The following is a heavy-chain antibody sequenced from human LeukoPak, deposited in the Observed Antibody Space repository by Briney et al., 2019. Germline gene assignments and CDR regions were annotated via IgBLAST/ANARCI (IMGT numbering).Heavy chain of an antibody. CDR3: ARDQMGAVLYFDY. CDR2: ITGSGGST. D-gene: IGHD1-26*01. Sequence: GGSLRLSCVASGFTFSTYGMSWVRQAPGKGLEWVSAITGSGGSTYYADSVKGRFTISRDNSKNTLYLQINSLRVEDTAVYYCARDQMGAVLYFDYWGQGALVTVSS. CDR1: GFTFSTYG. V-gene: IGHV3-23*01. J-gene: IGHJ4*02.